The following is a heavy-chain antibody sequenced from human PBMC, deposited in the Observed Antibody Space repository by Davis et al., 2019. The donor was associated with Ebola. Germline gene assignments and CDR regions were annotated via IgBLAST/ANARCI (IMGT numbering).Heavy chain of an antibody. CDR2: IKQDGSEK. CDR3: ARERVVVVVALYYYYGMDV. D-gene: IGHD2-15*01. J-gene: IGHJ6*02. Sequence: ESLKISCAASGFTFSSYWMSWVRQAPGKGLEWVANIKQDGSEKYYVDSVKGRFTISRDNAKNSLYLQMNSLRAEDTAVYYCARERVVVVVALYYYYGMDVWGQGTTVTVSS. V-gene: IGHV3-7*01. CDR1: GFTFSSYW.